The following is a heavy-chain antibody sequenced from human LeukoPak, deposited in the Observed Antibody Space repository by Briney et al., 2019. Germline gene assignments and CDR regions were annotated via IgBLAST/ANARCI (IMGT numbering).Heavy chain of an antibody. V-gene: IGHV3-7*01. D-gene: IGHD6-13*01. CDR2: IKQDGSEK. CDR3: ARSLRPSSSLYYFDY. CDR1: GFTFSSYW. Sequence: PGGSLRLSCAASGFTFSSYWMSWVRQAPGKGLEWVANIKQDGSEKYYVDSVKGRFTISRDNAKNSLYLQMNSLRAEDTAVYYCARSLRPSSSLYYFDYWGQGTLVTVSS. J-gene: IGHJ4*02.